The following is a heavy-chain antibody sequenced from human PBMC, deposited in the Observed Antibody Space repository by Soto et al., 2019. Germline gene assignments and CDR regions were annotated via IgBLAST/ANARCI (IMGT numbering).Heavy chain of an antibody. CDR3: TRVPVLRFLEWFDYYGMDV. CDR1: GFTFGDYA. J-gene: IGHJ6*02. CDR2: IRSKAYGGTT. D-gene: IGHD3-3*01. Sequence: GGSLRLSCTASGFTFGDYAMSWVRQAPGKGLEWVGFIRSKAYGGTTEYAASVKGRFTISRDDSKSIAYLQMNSLKTEDTAVYYCTRVPVLRFLEWFDYYGMDVWGQGTTVTVSS. V-gene: IGHV3-49*04.